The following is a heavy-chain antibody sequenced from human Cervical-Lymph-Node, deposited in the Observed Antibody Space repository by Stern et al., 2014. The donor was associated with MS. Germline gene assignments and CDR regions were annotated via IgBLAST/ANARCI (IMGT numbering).Heavy chain of an antibody. CDR1: GGSISSGGYY. V-gene: IGHV4-31*03. J-gene: IGHJ4*02. CDR2: IYYSGST. CDR3: ARESYDFWSGYYTFDY. Sequence: MQLVESGPGLVKPSQTLSLTCTVSGGSISSGGYYWSWIRQHPGKGLEWIGYIYYSGSTYYHPSLKSRVTISVDTSKNQFSLKLSSVTAADTAVYYCARESYDFWSGYYTFDYWGQGTLVTVSS. D-gene: IGHD3-3*01.